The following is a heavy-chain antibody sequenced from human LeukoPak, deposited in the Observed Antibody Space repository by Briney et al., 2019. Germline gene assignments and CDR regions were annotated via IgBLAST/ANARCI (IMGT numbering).Heavy chain of an antibody. CDR2: ISSSSSYI. V-gene: IGHV3-21*01. CDR1: GFTFSSYS. CDR3: AGGPSLGDTAMVNPYGMDV. D-gene: IGHD5-18*01. Sequence: GGSLRLSCAASGFTFSSYSMNWVRQAPGKGLEWVSSISSSSSYIYYADSVKGRFNISRDNAKNSLYLQMNSLRAEDTAVYYCAGGPSLGDTAMVNPYGMDVWGQGTTVTVSS. J-gene: IGHJ6*02.